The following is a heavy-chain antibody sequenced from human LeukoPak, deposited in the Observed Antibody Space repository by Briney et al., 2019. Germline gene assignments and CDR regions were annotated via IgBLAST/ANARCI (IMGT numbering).Heavy chain of an antibody. V-gene: IGHV1-8*03. D-gene: IGHD3-10*01. J-gene: IGHJ4*02. CDR1: GYTFTSYD. CDR2: MNPNSGNT. CDR3: AREVLWFGESHNDY. Sequence: ASVKVSCKASGYTFTSYDINWVRQATGQGLEWMGWMNPNSGNTGYAQKFQGRVTITRNTSISTAYMELSSLRSEDTAVYYCAREVLWFGESHNDYWGQGTLVTVSS.